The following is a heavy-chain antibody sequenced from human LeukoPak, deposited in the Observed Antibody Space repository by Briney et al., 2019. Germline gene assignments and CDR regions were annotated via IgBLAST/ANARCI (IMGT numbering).Heavy chain of an antibody. J-gene: IGHJ5*02. CDR2: IYYTGST. CDR1: GGSISSYY. CDR3: VREGNYYDSIGQGWFDP. V-gene: IGHV4-59*01. Sequence: SEKLSLTCTVSGGSISSYYWTWIRQPPGKGLEWIGYIYYTGSTKYNPSLKSRVTISVDTSKKQFSLKLSSVTAADTAVYYCVREGNYYDSIGQGWFDPWGQGTLVTVSS. D-gene: IGHD3-22*01.